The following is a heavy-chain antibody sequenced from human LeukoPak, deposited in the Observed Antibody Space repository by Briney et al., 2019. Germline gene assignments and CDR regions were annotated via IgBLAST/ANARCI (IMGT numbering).Heavy chain of an antibody. V-gene: IGHV4-39*01. J-gene: IGHJ4*02. D-gene: IGHD3-10*01. CDR3: ARHGYYYGFDY. CDR2: IYYSGST. Sequence: PSETLSLTCTVSGGSISSYYWSWIRQPPGKGLEWIGSIYYSGSTYYNPSLKGRVTISVDTSKNQFSLKLSSVTAADTAVYYCARHGYYYGFDYWGQGTLVTVSS. CDR1: GGSISSYY.